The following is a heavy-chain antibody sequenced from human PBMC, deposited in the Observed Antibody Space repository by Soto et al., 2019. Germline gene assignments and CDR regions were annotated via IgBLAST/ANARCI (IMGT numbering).Heavy chain of an antibody. CDR1: GFAFSSYG. D-gene: IGHD6-6*01. CDR2: ISYDGTNK. CDR3: AKDLWLSSSAFEYYYGMDV. V-gene: IGHV3-30*18. J-gene: IGHJ6*02. Sequence: QPXGSLILSCAASGFAFSSYGMHWVRQAPGKGLEWVAVISYDGTNKYYADSVKGQFTLSRDNSKNTLYLQMNSLGVEDTAVYYCAKDLWLSSSAFEYYYGMDVWGQGTTVTVSS.